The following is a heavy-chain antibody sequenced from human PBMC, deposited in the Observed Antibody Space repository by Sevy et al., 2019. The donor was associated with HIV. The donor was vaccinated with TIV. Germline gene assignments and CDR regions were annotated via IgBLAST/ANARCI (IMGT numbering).Heavy chain of an antibody. CDR3: ARINGGYDWLLFPIYYYGMDV. V-gene: IGHV1-18*01. CDR2: ISAYNGNT. Sequence: ASVKVSCKASGYTFTSYGISWVRQAPGQGLEWMGWISAYNGNTNYAQKLQGRVTMTTDTSTSTAYMELRSLRSDDTAVYYCARINGGYDWLLFPIYYYGMDVWGQGTTVTVSS. D-gene: IGHD5-12*01. J-gene: IGHJ6*02. CDR1: GYTFTSYG.